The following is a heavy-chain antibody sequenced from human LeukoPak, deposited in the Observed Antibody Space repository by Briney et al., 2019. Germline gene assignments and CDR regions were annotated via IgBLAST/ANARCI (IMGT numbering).Heavy chain of an antibody. Sequence: QSGGSLRLSCAASGFTVSSNYMSWVRQAPGKGLEWVSVIYSGGSTYYADSVKGRFTISRDNSKNTLYLQMNSLRAEDTAVYYCARVRDSSGYFEYYYYYGMDVWGQGTTVTVSS. CDR2: IYSGGST. CDR3: ARVRDSSGYFEYYYYYGMDV. V-gene: IGHV3-66*01. CDR1: GFTVSSNY. J-gene: IGHJ6*02. D-gene: IGHD3-22*01.